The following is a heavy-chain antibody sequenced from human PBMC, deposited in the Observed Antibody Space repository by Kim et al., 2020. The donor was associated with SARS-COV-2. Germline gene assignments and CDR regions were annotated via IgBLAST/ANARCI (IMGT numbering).Heavy chain of an antibody. Sequence: GGSLRLSCAASGFTFSSYGMHWVRQAPGKGLEWVAVIWYDGSNKYYADSVKGRFTISRDNSKNTLYLQMNSLRAEDTAVYYCASLGGAAAGSYWGQGTLVTVSS. J-gene: IGHJ4*02. CDR2: IWYDGSNK. V-gene: IGHV3-33*01. CDR1: GFTFSSYG. D-gene: IGHD6-13*01. CDR3: ASLGGAAAGSY.